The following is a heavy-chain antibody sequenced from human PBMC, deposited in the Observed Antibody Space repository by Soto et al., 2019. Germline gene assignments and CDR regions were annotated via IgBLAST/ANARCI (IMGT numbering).Heavy chain of an antibody. V-gene: IGHV3-48*02. Sequence: GVSLRLSCTASGFSVSDYSVNWVRQAPGKGLEWISYISSTGDLILYADSVKGRFTIARDIAKNSLYLQMDSLRDEDSAVYYCATWAIAVGGEGFWGPGTLVTVSS. CDR1: GFSVSDYS. J-gene: IGHJ4*02. CDR3: ATWAIAVGGEGF. D-gene: IGHD2-21*01. CDR2: ISSTGDLI.